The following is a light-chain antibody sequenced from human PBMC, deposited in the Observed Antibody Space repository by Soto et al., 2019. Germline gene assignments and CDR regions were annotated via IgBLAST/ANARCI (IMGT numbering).Light chain of an antibody. Sequence: DIQLTQSPSSLSASVGDRVTITCRASQGIRNDLAWYQQKPGKAPKRLIYAASSLQSGVPSRFSGSGSGTDFTLTISGLQPEDLAVYYCLQHNRAPTTFGQGTKVDIK. CDR3: LQHNRAPTT. V-gene: IGKV1-17*01. CDR2: AAS. CDR1: QGIRND. J-gene: IGKJ1*01.